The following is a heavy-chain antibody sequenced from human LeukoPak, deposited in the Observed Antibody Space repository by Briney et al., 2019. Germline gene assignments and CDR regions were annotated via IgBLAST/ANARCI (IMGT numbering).Heavy chain of an antibody. V-gene: IGHV1-2*02. CDR1: GYTFTSYY. Sequence: ASVKVSCKASGYTFTSYYMHWVRQAPGQGLEWMGWINPNSGGTNYAQKFQGRVTMTRDTSISTAYMELSGLRSDDTAVYYCARVWGHGTLDAFDIWGQGTMVTVSS. CDR2: INPNSGGT. J-gene: IGHJ3*02. D-gene: IGHD1-14*01. CDR3: ARVWGHGTLDAFDI.